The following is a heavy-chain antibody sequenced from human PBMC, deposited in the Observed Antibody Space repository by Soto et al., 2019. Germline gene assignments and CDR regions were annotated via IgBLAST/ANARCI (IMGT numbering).Heavy chain of an antibody. D-gene: IGHD6-13*01. CDR1: GFTFSSYV. V-gene: IGHV3-23*01. Sequence: GGSLRLSCAASGFTFSSYVISWVRQAPGKGLEWVSAISGSGGSTYYADSVKGRFTISRDNSKNTLYLQMNSLRAEDTAIYYCAKAHSSRWYQFAYWGQGTLVTVSS. J-gene: IGHJ4*02. CDR3: AKAHSSRWYQFAY. CDR2: ISGSGGST.